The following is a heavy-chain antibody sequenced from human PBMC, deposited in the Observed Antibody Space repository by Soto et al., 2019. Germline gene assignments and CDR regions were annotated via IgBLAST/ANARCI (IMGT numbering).Heavy chain of an antibody. D-gene: IGHD3-3*01. Sequence: PGGSLRLSCAVSGFTFSNFWMNWVRQAPGGGLEWVASISQHGTERCYVDSVKGRFTISRDNSKNSLYLQMNSLRAEDTAVYYCAKDGDDFSYYYYYMDVWGKGTTVTVSS. CDR2: ISQHGTER. CDR1: GFTFSNFW. V-gene: IGHV3-7*01. J-gene: IGHJ6*03. CDR3: AKDGDDFSYYYYYMDV.